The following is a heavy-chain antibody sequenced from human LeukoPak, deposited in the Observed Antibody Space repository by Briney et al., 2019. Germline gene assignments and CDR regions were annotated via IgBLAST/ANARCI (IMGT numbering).Heavy chain of an antibody. Sequence: GGSLRLSCAASGFTFSSYGMHWVRQAPGKGLEWVAVISYDGSNKGYADSVKGRFTLSRDNSKNTPYLHMNSLRGEDTAVYYCARDVVLAGTDAFDIWGQGTVVSVAS. CDR2: ISYDGSNK. CDR3: ARDVVLAGTDAFDI. J-gene: IGHJ3*02. V-gene: IGHV3-30*03. D-gene: IGHD6-19*01. CDR1: GFTFSSYG.